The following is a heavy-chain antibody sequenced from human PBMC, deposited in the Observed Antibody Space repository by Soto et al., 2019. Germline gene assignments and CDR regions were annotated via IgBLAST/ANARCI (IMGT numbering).Heavy chain of an antibody. CDR2: ISGTGGST. Sequence: GGSLRLSCAASGFTFNNYAMNWVRQAPGKGLEWVATISGTGGSTYYADSVKGRFTISRDNSKNTLYLQMNSLRVEDTAVYYCAKDRLGGNFDYWGQETQVTVSS. CDR3: AKDRLGGNFDY. V-gene: IGHV3-23*01. J-gene: IGHJ4*02. CDR1: GFTFNNYA.